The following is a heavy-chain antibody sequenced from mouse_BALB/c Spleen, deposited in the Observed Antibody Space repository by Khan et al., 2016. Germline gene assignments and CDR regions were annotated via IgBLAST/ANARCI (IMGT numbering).Heavy chain of an antibody. CDR1: GYSITSDYA. J-gene: IGHJ1*01. CDR2: IKYSGST. V-gene: IGHV3-2*02. CDR3: ARAPTATRYFDV. D-gene: IGHD1-2*01. Sequence: EVKLEVSGPGLVKPSQSLSLTCTVTGYSITSDYAWNWIRQFPGNKLEWMAYIKYSGSTTYNPSLNSRISITRDTSKNQFFLQLKSVTTEDTATYSCARAPTATRYFDVWGAGTTVTVSS.